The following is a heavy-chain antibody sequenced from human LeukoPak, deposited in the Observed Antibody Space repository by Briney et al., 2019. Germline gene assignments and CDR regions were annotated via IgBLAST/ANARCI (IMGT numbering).Heavy chain of an antibody. CDR1: GYTFTGYY. V-gene: IGHV1-2*02. CDR3: ARGRVGYYYDSSGYLVFGY. J-gene: IGHJ4*02. D-gene: IGHD3-22*01. Sequence: ASVKVSCKASGYTFTGYYMHWGRQAPGQGLEWMGGINPNSGGTNYAQKFQGRVSMTRDTSISTAYMELSRLRSDDTAVYYCARGRVGYYYDSSGYLVFGYWGQGTLVTVSS. CDR2: INPNSGGT.